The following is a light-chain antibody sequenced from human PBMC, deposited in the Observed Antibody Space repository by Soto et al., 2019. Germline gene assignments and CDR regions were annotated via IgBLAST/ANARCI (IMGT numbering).Light chain of an antibody. CDR3: SSYTSSSTYV. CDR2: DVR. J-gene: IGLJ1*01. Sequence: QSALAQPAPVSGSPGQSITISCTGTSSDVGGYNVVSWYQQHPGKAPKLMIYDVRNRPSGVSNRFSGSKSGNTASLAISGLQAEDEADYYCSSYTSSSTYVFGTGTKVTVL. V-gene: IGLV2-14*01. CDR1: SSDVGGYNV.